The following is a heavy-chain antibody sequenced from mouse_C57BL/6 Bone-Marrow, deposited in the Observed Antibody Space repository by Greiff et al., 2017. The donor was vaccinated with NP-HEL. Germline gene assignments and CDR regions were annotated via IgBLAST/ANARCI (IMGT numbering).Heavy chain of an antibody. CDR3: ARSRYYGSSYWFAY. Sequence: VQLVESGPELVKPGASVKISCKASGYAFSSSWMNWVKQRPGKGLEWIGRIYPGDGDTNYNGKFKGKATLTADKSSSTAYMQLSSLTSEDSAVYFCARSRYYGSSYWFAYWGQGTLVTVSA. CDR1: GYAFSSSW. D-gene: IGHD1-1*01. V-gene: IGHV1-82*01. J-gene: IGHJ3*01. CDR2: IYPGDGDT.